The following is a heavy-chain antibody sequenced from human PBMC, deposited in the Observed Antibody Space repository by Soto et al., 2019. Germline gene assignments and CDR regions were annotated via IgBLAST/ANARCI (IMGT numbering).Heavy chain of an antibody. CDR1: GYSFTSYW. J-gene: IGHJ4*02. Sequence: VESLTTSCQVSGYSFTSYWIGWVRQRPGKGLEWMGSINPSDSYTTYSPSFQGHVTISTDKSFSTAYLQWSGLKASDTAMYYCARLGYCTGTSCYTFDSWGQGTMVTVSS. CDR3: ARLGYCTGTSCYTFDS. V-gene: IGHV5-10-1*01. CDR2: INPSDSYT. D-gene: IGHD2-2*02.